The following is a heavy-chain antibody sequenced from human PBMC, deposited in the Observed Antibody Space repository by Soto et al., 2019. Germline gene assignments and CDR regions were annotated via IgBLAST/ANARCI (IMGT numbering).Heavy chain of an antibody. CDR1: GGSISSGDYY. J-gene: IGHJ6*02. CDR2: IYYSGST. D-gene: IGHD3-3*01. V-gene: IGHV4-30-4*01. CDR3: ARDAGFWSGYYDYYYGMDV. Sequence: SETLSLTCTVSGGSISSGDYYWSWIRQPPGKGLEWIGYIYYSGSTYYNPSLKSRVTISVDTSKNQFSLKLSSVTAADTAVYYCARDAGFWSGYYDYYYGMDVWGQGTTVTVSS.